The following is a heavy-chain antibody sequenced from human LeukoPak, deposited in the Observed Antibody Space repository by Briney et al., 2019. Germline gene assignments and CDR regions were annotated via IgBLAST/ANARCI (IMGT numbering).Heavy chain of an antibody. Sequence: GGSLRLSCEASGFVLSNYGMHWVRQIPGKGLEWVAVIWHDGSNRHYSDSVKGRFTIPRDNFQNILFLQMDNLRADDTAIYYCARIIINSGYSYGIDFWGQGTLVTVSS. CDR1: GFVLSNYG. V-gene: IGHV3-33*01. D-gene: IGHD5-18*01. J-gene: IGHJ4*02. CDR3: ARIIINSGYSYGIDF. CDR2: IWHDGSNR.